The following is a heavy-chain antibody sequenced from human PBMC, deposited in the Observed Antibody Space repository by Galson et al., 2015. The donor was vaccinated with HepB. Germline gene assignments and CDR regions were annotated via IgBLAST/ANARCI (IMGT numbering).Heavy chain of an antibody. J-gene: IGHJ4*02. CDR3: ARQRDYASPRIDY. Sequence: QSGAEVKKPGESLRISCKASRYSFTSYWITWVRQMPGKDLEWMGRIEPSDSYTNYSPPFQGHVTISADKSISTAYLQWSSLKASDTAMYYCARQRDYASPRIDYWGQGILVTVSS. V-gene: IGHV5-10-1*01. CDR2: IEPSDSYT. CDR1: RYSFTSYW. D-gene: IGHD4-17*01.